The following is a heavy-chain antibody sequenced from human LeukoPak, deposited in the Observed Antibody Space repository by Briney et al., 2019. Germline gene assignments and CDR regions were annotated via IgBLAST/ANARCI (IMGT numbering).Heavy chain of an antibody. J-gene: IGHJ4*02. CDR1: GFSFSSDG. Sequence: PGGSLRLSCSASGFSFSSDGMSWVRQAPGKGLEWVSSINTSGGRTHYADSVKGRFTISRDNSKNTLYLQMSGLRVEDTAVYYCAKQAFGDYLYYFDHWGQGTLVTVSS. CDR2: INTSGGRT. CDR3: AKQAFGDYLYYFDH. D-gene: IGHD4-17*01. V-gene: IGHV3-23*01.